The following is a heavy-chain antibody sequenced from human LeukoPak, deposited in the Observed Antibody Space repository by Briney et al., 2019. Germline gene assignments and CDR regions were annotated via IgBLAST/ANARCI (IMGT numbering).Heavy chain of an antibody. J-gene: IGHJ4*02. Sequence: PSETLSLTCAVYGGSFSGYYWSWIRQPPGKGLEWIGEINHSGSTNYNPSLKSRVTISVDTSKNQFSLKLSSVTAADTAVYYCAGGWLRRRGAYWGQGTLVTVSS. CDR1: GGSFSGYY. CDR3: AGGWLRRRGAY. D-gene: IGHD5-12*01. CDR2: INHSGST. V-gene: IGHV4-34*01.